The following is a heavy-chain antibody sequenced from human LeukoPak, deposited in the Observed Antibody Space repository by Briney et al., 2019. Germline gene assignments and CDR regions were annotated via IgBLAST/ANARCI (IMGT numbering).Heavy chain of an antibody. J-gene: IGHJ4*02. Sequence: GGSLRLPCAASGFTFSSYAMNWVRQAPGKGLEWVSGISSSGGNTYYADSVKGRFTISRDNSKNTLYLQMNSLRAEDTAVYYCANGALWDYYDSSGYYYYWGQGTLVTVSS. CDR2: ISSSGGNT. V-gene: IGHV3-23*01. D-gene: IGHD3-22*01. CDR3: ANGALWDYYDSSGYYYY. CDR1: GFTFSSYA.